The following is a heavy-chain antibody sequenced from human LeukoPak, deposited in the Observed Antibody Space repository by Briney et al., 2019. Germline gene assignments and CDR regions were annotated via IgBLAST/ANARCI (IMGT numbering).Heavy chain of an antibody. V-gene: IGHV3-30-3*01. CDR1: GFTFSTYA. CDR3: VRDQGS. J-gene: IGHJ5*02. CDR2: ISHDGTGK. Sequence: GGSLRLSCAASGFTFSTYAMYWVRQAPGKGLEWVAIISHDGTGKYYAGSVKGRFTISRDNSKSTLYLQMNSLRIEDTAMYYCVRDQGSWGQGTLVTVSS.